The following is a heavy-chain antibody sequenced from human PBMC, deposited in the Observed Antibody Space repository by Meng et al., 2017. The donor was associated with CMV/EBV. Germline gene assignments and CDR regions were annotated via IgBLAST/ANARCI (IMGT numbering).Heavy chain of an antibody. V-gene: IGHV3-30*02. CDR2: IRYDGSNK. D-gene: IGHD6-13*01. CDR3: AKDQAAANYFDY. J-gene: IGHJ4*02. CDR1: GFTFSSYG. Sequence: GESLKIPCAASGFTFSSYGMHWVRQAPGKGLEWVAFIRYDGSNKYYADSVKGRFTISRDNSKNTLYLQMNSLRAEDTAVYYCAKDQAAANYFDYWGQGTLVTVSS.